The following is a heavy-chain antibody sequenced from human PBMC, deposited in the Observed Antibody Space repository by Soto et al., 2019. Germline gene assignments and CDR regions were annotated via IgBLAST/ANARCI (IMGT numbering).Heavy chain of an antibody. Sequence: ASAKVSFKASGFTFTSSAGQWVRQARGQRLEWIGWIVVGSGNTNYAQKFQERVTITRDMSTSTAYMELSSLRSEDTAVYYCAASGTELLDYWGQGTLVTVSS. CDR1: GFTFTSSA. J-gene: IGHJ4*02. CDR2: IVVGSGNT. D-gene: IGHD1-26*01. V-gene: IGHV1-58*01. CDR3: AASGTELLDY.